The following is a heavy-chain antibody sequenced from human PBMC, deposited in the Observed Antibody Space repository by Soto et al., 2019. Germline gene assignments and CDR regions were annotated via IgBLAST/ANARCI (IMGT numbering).Heavy chain of an antibody. CDR3: ERRLLEWSLYYFDY. CDR2: INAGNGNT. D-gene: IGHD3-3*01. Sequence: ASVKVSCSASGDTFTSYAMHWVRQSPGQRLEWMGWINAGNGNTKYSQKFQGRVTITRDTSASTAYMELSSLRSEDTAVYYCERRLLEWSLYYFDYWGQGTLVTVSS. V-gene: IGHV1-3*01. J-gene: IGHJ4*02. CDR1: GDTFTSYA.